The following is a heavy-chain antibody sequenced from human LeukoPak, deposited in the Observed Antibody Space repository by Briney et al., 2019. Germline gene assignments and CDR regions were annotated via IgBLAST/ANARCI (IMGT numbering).Heavy chain of an antibody. V-gene: IGHV3-33*08. J-gene: IGHJ4*02. CDR1: GFTFSNYG. D-gene: IGHD2-15*01. CDR2: IWYDGSKK. Sequence: PGGSLRLSCAASGFTFSNYGMQWVRQAPGKGLEWVAVIWYDGSKKYYEDSVKGRFTISRDNSKNTLYLQMNSLRAEDTAVYYCARDCSGGTCSYFDYWGQGTLVTVSS. CDR3: ARDCSGGTCSYFDY.